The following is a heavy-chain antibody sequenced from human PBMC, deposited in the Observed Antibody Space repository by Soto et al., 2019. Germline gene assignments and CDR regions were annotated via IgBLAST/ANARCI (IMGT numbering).Heavy chain of an antibody. CDR3: ARTYCGGDCSWFDP. CDR2: IYHSGST. J-gene: IGHJ5*02. V-gene: IGHV4-30-2*01. CDR1: GGSISSGGYS. Sequence: SETLSLTCAVSGGSISSGGYSWSWIRQPPGKGLEWIGYIYHSGSTYYNPSLKSRVTISVDRSKNQFSLKLSSVTAADTAVYYCARTYCGGDCSWFDPWGQGTLVTVSS. D-gene: IGHD2-21*02.